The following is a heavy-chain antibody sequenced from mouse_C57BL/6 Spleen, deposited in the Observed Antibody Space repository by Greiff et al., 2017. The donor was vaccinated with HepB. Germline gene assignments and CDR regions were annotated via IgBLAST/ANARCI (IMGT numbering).Heavy chain of an antibody. CDR3: AREENYYGSFDY. J-gene: IGHJ2*01. D-gene: IGHD1-1*01. CDR1: GYSITSGYD. CDR2: ISYSGST. Sequence: EVKLQESGPGMVKPSQSLSLTCTVTGYSITSGYDWHWIRHFPGNKLEWMGYISYSGSTNYNPSLKSRISITHDTSKNHFFLKLNSVTTEDTATYYCAREENYYGSFDYWGQGTTLTVSS. V-gene: IGHV3-1*01.